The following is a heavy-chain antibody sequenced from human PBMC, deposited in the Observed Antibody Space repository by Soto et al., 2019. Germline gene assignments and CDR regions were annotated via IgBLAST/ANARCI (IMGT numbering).Heavy chain of an antibody. Sequence: VKRSCEAAGFTLSNSAVQCVREARGERLEWIGRIVVGNGNTDYAQKFQERVTITRDMSTTTAYMDLSKLTSEDTAVYSCTAMSPGTGQFRSSHYYGIELWGQGTMVSVSS. CDR3: TAMSPGTGQFRSSHYYGIEL. J-gene: IGHJ6*02. CDR2: IVVGNGNT. V-gene: IGHV1-58*01. D-gene: IGHD2-15*01. CDR1: GFTLSNSA.